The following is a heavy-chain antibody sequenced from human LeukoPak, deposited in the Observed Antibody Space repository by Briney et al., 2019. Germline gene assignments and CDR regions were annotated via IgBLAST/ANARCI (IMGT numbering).Heavy chain of an antibody. D-gene: IGHD4-17*01. CDR3: ARPDYEDNWFDP. CDR2: IYYSGST. CDR1: GYSISSGYY. V-gene: IGHV4-38-2*02. Sequence: SETLSLTCTVSGYSISSGYYWGWIRQPPGKGLEWIGSIYYSGSTYYNPSLKSRVTISVDTSKNQFSLKLSSVTAADTAVYYCARPDYEDNWFDPWGQGTLVTVSS. J-gene: IGHJ5*02.